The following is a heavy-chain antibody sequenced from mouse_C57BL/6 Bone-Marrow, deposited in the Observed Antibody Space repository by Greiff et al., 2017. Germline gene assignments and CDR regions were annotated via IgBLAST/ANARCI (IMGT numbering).Heavy chain of an antibody. Sequence: VQLQQPGAELVKPGASVKMSCKASGYTFTSYWITWVKQRPGQGLEWIGDIYPGSGSTNYNEKFKSKATLTVDTSSSTAYMQLSSLTSEDSAVYYCARNLYGSSPYAMDYWGQGTSVTVSS. CDR3: ARNLYGSSPYAMDY. CDR2: IYPGSGST. V-gene: IGHV1-55*01. D-gene: IGHD1-1*01. J-gene: IGHJ4*01. CDR1: GYTFTSYW.